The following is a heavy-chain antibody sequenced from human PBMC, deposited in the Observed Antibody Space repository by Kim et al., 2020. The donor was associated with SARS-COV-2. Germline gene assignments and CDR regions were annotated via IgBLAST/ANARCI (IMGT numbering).Heavy chain of an antibody. CDR3: AXRAVVTYYWXFDL. V-gene: IGHV4-39*01. CDR1: GGSISSSSXY. D-gene: IGHD6-19*01. J-gene: IGHJ2*01. Sequence: SETLSLTCPVSGGSISSSSXYXGWIRXXXGXXXEWXXXIYXXXSTYYXXPLKSRVTXSVDTSKNQXSLKLXSVTAADTAXYYCAXRAVVTYYWXFDLWXRXTL. CDR2: IYXXXST.